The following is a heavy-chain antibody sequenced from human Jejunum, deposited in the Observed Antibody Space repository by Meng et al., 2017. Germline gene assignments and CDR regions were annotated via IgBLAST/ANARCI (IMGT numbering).Heavy chain of an antibody. V-gene: IGHV3-64*01. J-gene: IGHJ4*02. Sequence: GGSLRLSCAASGFTFSSYAMQWVRQAPGKGLEYVSAISSNGGTTYYENSVKGRFTISRDNSKNTLYLQMGSLRADDMAVYYCARAMAEATGFGAYWGQGTLVTVSS. CDR2: ISSNGGTT. CDR1: GFTFSSYA. CDR3: ARAMAEATGFGAY. D-gene: IGHD3-10*01.